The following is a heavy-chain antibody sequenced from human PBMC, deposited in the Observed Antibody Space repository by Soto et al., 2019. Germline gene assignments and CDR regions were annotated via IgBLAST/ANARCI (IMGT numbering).Heavy chain of an antibody. D-gene: IGHD3-16*02. CDR1: GFTFSNAW. Sequence: GGSLRLSCAASGFTFSNAWMNWVRQAPGKGLEWVGRIKSKTDGGTTDYAAPVKGRFTISRDDSKNTLYLQMNSLKTEDTAVYYCTTPYDYVWGSYRYYNTPDYWGQGTLVTVSS. J-gene: IGHJ4*02. V-gene: IGHV3-15*07. CDR2: IKSKTDGGTT. CDR3: TTPYDYVWGSYRYYNTPDY.